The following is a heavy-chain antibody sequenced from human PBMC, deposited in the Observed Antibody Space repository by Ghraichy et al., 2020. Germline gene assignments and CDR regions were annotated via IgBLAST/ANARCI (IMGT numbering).Heavy chain of an antibody. CDR1: GFTFSSYA. J-gene: IGHJ4*02. Sequence: GGSLRLSCAASGFTFSSYAMSWVRQAPGKGLEWVSAISGSNSTYYADSVKGRFTISRDNSKNTLYLQMNSLRAEDTAIYYCAKGRVLITWSGFEYWGQGTLVTVSS. D-gene: IGHD3-22*01. CDR2: ISGSNST. CDR3: AKGRVLITWSGFEY. V-gene: IGHV3-23*01.